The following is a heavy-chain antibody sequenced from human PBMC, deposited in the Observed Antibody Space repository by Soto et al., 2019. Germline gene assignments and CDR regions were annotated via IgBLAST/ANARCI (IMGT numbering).Heavy chain of an antibody. Sequence: QVQLVESGEGVVQPGRSLRLSCAASGFTFSSYGMHWVRQAPGKGLEWGAVIWYDGSNKYYADSVKGRFTISRDNSKITLYLQMNSLRAEDTSVYYCARDDSLGYHPGSFDYLGQGTLVTVSS. CDR2: IWYDGSNK. J-gene: IGHJ4*02. V-gene: IGHV3-33*01. D-gene: IGHD3-9*01. CDR1: GFTFSSYG. CDR3: ARDDSLGYHPGSFDY.